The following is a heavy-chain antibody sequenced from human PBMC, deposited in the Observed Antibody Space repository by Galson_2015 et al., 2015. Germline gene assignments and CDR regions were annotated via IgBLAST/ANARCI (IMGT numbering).Heavy chain of an antibody. J-gene: IGHJ5*02. CDR2: ISASGGTT. D-gene: IGHD3-10*01. Sequence: SLRLSCAASGFTLSGYVMSWVRQAPGKGLEWVSSISASGGTTDYTDSVKGRFTISRDNSRNTLYLQMNSLRVEDTALYFCARDSYASGGWWRAWFGPWGQGSLVTVSS. CDR3: ARDSYASGGWWRAWFGP. CDR1: GFTLSGYV. V-gene: IGHV3-23*01.